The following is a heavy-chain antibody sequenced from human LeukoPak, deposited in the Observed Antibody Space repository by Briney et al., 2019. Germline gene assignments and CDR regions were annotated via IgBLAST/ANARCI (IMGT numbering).Heavy chain of an antibody. V-gene: IGHV3-23*01. D-gene: IGHD3-22*01. CDR3: AKEFRITMIVVVKGSFDY. Sequence: GGSLRLSCAASGFTFSSYTMSWVRQAPGKGLEGVSAISGSGGSTYYADSVKGRFTISRDNSKNTLYLQMNSLRAEDTAVYYCAKEFRITMIVVVKGSFDYWGQGTLVTVSS. CDR2: ISGSGGST. CDR1: GFTFSSYT. J-gene: IGHJ4*02.